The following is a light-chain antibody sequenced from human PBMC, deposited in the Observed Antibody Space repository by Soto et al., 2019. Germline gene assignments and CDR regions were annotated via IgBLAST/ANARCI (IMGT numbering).Light chain of an antibody. CDR3: QQYYSIPYT. CDR1: QRVLYSSNNKHY. J-gene: IGKJ2*01. V-gene: IGKV4-1*01. Sequence: EIVMIQSPDSLAVSLGERATINCKSSQRVLYSSNNKHYLAWYQQRPGQPPRLLIYWAFTRESGVPDRFSGSGSGKDFTLTIRSLQAEDVAVYSCQQYYSIPYTFGQGTKLEI. CDR2: WAF.